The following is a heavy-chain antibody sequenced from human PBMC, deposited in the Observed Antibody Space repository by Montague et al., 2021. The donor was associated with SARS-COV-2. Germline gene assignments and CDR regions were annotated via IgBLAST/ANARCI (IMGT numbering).Heavy chain of an antibody. CDR1: GDSINNSRYY. CDR2: IYYSGSA. V-gene: IGHV4-39*01. D-gene: IGHD3-10*01. CDR3: ARLESTRGVIIRGAFHI. Sequence: SETLSLTCSVSGDSINNSRYYWGWIRQPPGKGLEWIGTIYYSGSAYYNRSLKSRVTISVDTSKDQFSLKLNSVTATDTAVYYCARLESTRGVIIRGAFHIWGQGTKVTVSS. J-gene: IGHJ3*02.